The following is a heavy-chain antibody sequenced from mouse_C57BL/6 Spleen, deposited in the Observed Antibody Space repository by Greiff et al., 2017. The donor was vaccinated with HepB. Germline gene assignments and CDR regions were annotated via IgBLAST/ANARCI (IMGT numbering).Heavy chain of an antibody. CDR2: ISDGGSYT. Sequence: EVKLVESGGGLVKPGGSLKLSCAASGFTFSSYAMSWVRQTPEKRLEWVATISDGGSYTYYPDNVKGRFTISRDNAKNNLYLQMSHLKSEDTAMYYCARDRAGDWYFDVWGTGTTVTVSS. V-gene: IGHV5-4*01. CDR1: GFTFSSYA. J-gene: IGHJ1*03. D-gene: IGHD3-3*01. CDR3: ARDRAGDWYFDV.